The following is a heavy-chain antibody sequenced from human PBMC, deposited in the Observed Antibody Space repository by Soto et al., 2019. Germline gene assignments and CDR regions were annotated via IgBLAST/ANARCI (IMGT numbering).Heavy chain of an antibody. V-gene: IGHV3-30-3*01. CDR3: ARDRFGELGAAALTFDY. CDR2: ISYDGSNK. CDR1: GFTFSSYA. Sequence: GGSLRLSCAASGFTFSSYAMHWVRQAPGKGLERVAVISYDGSNKYYADSVKGRFTISRDNSKNTLYLQMNSLRAEDTAVYYCARDRFGELGAAALTFDYWGQGTLVTVSS. D-gene: IGHD3-10*01. J-gene: IGHJ4*02.